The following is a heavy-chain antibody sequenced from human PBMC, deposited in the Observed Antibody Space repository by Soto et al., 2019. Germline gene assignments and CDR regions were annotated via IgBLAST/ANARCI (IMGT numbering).Heavy chain of an antibody. Sequence: QVQLQQWGAGLLKPSETLSLTCAVYGGSFSGYYWTWIRQPPGKGLEWIGEINHSGSTNYNPSLKSRVTISLDTPMNQLPRNLSSVTAADSAVYYCARGGEIVVVVSTTGRYFDYWGQGTLVTVSS. CDR1: GGSFSGYY. J-gene: IGHJ4*02. D-gene: IGHD2-15*01. V-gene: IGHV4-34*01. CDR3: ARGGEIVVVVSTTGRYFDY. CDR2: INHSGST.